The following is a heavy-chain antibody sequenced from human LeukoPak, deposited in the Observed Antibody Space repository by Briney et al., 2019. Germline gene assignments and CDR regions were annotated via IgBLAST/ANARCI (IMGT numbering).Heavy chain of an antibody. J-gene: IGHJ4*02. D-gene: IGHD6-13*01. CDR1: GGSISSGGYS. CDR2: IYHSGST. V-gene: IGHV4-30-2*01. Sequence: SQTLSLTCAVSGGSISSGGYSWSWIRQPPGKGLEWIGYIYHSGSTYYSPSLKSRVTISVDRSKNQFSLKLSSVTAADTAVYYCARAGGSSSWPVDYWGQGTLVTVSS. CDR3: ARAGGSSSWPVDY.